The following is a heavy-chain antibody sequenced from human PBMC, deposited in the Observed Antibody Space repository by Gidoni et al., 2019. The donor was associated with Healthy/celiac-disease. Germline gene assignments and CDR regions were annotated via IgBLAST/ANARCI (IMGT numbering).Heavy chain of an antibody. CDR1: GYSFTSYW. Sequence: EVQLVQSGAEVKKPGASLRISCKGSGYSFTSYWISWVRQMPGKGLEWMGRIDPSDSYTNYSPSFQGHVTISADKSISTAYLQWSSLKASDTAMYYCAIVPDLAYCGGDCYSDYWGQGTLVTVSS. V-gene: IGHV5-10-1*03. D-gene: IGHD2-21*02. J-gene: IGHJ4*02. CDR2: IDPSDSYT. CDR3: AIVPDLAYCGGDCYSDY.